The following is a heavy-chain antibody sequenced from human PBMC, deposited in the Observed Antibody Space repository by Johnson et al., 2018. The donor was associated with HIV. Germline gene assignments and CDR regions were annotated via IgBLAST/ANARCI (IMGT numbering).Heavy chain of an antibody. CDR1: GFTFSRYW. CDR2: VKQDRSER. V-gene: IGHV3-7*02. J-gene: IGHJ3*02. D-gene: IGHD2-2*02. CDR3: IRGQSPLYDAFDI. Sequence: VQLVESGGGLVQPGGSLRLSCEGSGFTFSRYWMTWVRQAPGKGLEWVANVKQDRSERYYVDSVKGRFSISRDNAKNSLYLQMNSLRAEDTAVYYCIRGQSPLYDAFDIWGQGTMVTVSS.